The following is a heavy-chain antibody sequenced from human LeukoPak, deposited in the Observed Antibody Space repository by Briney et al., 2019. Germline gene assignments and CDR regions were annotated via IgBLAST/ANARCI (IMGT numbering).Heavy chain of an antibody. D-gene: IGHD1-26*01. CDR2: ISYDGSNK. CDR3: ARDLGVERATIGLDY. J-gene: IGHJ4*02. V-gene: IGHV3-30-3*01. CDR1: GFTFSSYA. Sequence: GGSLRLSCAASGFTFSSYAMHWVRQAPGKGLEWVAVISYDGSNKYYADSVKGRFTISRDNSKNTLYLQMNSLRAEDTAVYYCARDLGVERATIGLDYWGQGTLVTVSS.